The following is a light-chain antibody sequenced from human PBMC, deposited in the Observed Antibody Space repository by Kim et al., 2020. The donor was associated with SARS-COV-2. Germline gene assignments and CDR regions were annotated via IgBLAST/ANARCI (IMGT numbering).Light chain of an antibody. Sequence: VSPGESATLSCRASQTLSSNLAWYQQKPGQAPRLLIYSASTRTTGVPARFSGGGSETHFTLTISSLQSEDFAVYYCQQYNDWPRTFGQGTKVDIK. CDR1: QTLSSN. CDR3: QQYNDWPRT. J-gene: IGKJ1*01. CDR2: SAS. V-gene: IGKV3-15*01.